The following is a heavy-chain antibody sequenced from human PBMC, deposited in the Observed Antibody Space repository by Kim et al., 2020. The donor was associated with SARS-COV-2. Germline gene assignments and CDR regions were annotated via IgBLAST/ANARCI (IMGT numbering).Heavy chain of an antibody. Sequence: SVKVSCKASGGTFSSYAISWVRQAPGQGLEWMGGIIPIFGTANYAQKFQGRVTITADESTSTAYMELSSLRSEDTAVYYCARPSGYYYGMDVWGQGTTVTVSS. CDR1: GGTFSSYA. J-gene: IGHJ6*02. CDR3: ARPSGYYYGMDV. CDR2: IIPIFGTA. V-gene: IGHV1-69*13.